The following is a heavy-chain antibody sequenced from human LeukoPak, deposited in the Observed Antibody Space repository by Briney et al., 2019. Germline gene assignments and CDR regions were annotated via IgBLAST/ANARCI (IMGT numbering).Heavy chain of an antibody. CDR2: FDPEDGET. V-gene: IGHV1-24*01. J-gene: IGHJ3*02. CDR1: GYTLTELS. CDR3: ATVSLFYYDSSGYPAAFDI. D-gene: IGHD3-22*01. Sequence: ASVKVSCKVSGYTLTELSMHWVRQAPGKGLEWMGGFDPEDGETIYAQKFQGRVTMTEDTSTDTAYMELSSLRSEDTAVYYCATVSLFYYDSSGYPAAFDIWGQGTMVTVSS.